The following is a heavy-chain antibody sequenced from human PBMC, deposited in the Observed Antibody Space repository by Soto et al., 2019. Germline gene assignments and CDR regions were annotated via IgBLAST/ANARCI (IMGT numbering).Heavy chain of an antibody. CDR3: ARPSTGLSWFDP. CDR1: GYSFTSDW. J-gene: IGHJ5*02. D-gene: IGHD4-17*01. Sequence: GESLKISCKGYGYSFTSDWIGWVRQMPGKGLEWMGIIYPGDSDTRYNPSFQGQVTMSADKSISTAYLQWSSLKASDTAMYYCARPSTGLSWFDPWGQGTLVTVSS. CDR2: IYPGDSDT. V-gene: IGHV5-51*01.